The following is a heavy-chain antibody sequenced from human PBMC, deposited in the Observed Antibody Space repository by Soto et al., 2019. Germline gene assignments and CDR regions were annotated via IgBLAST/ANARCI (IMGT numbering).Heavy chain of an antibody. V-gene: IGHV4-30-4*01. CDR3: ARCLGYGPHFDY. D-gene: IGHD3-16*01. CDR2: IYYSGST. CDR1: GGSISSGDYY. Sequence: QVQLQESGPGLVKPSQTLSLTCTVSGGSISSGDYYWSWIRQPPGKGLEWIGYIYYSGSTYYNPSHKSRVIISVDTSKNQFALKLSSVTAADTAVYYCARCLGYGPHFDYWGQGTLVTVSS. J-gene: IGHJ4*02.